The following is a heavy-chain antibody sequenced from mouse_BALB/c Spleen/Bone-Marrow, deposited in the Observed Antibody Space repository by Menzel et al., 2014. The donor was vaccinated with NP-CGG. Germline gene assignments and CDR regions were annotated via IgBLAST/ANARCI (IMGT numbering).Heavy chain of an antibody. J-gene: IGHJ2*01. Sequence: VQLQQSGAELVRPGSSVKISCKASGYAFSSYWVKQRPGQGLEWIGQIYPGDGDTNYSGKFKGKATLTADESSSTAYMQLSSLTSEDSAVYFCAFGNYDFDYWGQGTTLTVSS. V-gene: IGHV1-80*01. CDR3: AFGNYDFDY. CDR2: IYPGDGDT. D-gene: IGHD2-1*01. CDR1: GYAFSSYW.